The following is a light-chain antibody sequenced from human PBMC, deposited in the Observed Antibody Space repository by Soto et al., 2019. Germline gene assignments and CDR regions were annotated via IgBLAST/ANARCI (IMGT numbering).Light chain of an antibody. CDR3: QESFSPLYT. Sequence: DIQMTQSPTSLSASVGDGVTITCRASQTVSTYLNWYQQKPGKSPKLLINAALTLQPGVPPRFSASGSGTEFTLTITGRQPEDFATYYCQESFSPLYTFGQGTKVEI. V-gene: IGKV1-39*01. CDR2: AAL. J-gene: IGKJ2*01. CDR1: QTVSTY.